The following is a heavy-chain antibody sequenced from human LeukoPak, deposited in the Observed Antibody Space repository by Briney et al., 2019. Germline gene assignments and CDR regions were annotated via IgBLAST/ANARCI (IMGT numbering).Heavy chain of an antibody. CDR2: IIPIFGTA. CDR3: ARENWNYSDWFNP. CDR1: GGTFSSYA. D-gene: IGHD1-7*01. J-gene: IGHJ5*02. Sequence: SVKVSCKASGGTFSSYAISWVRQAPGQGLEWMGGIIPIFGTANYAQKFQGRVTITTDESTSTAYMELSSLRSEDTAVYYCARENWNYSDWFNPWGQGTLVTVSS. V-gene: IGHV1-69*05.